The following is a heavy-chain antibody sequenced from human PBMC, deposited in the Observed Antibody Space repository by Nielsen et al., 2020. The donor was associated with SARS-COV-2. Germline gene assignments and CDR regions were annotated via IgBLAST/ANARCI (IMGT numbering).Heavy chain of an antibody. V-gene: IGHV3-73*01. J-gene: IGHJ6*02. CDR2: IRSKTNNYET. Sequence: GSLTLSCAASAFTFGDAIIHWVRHASGNWLEWVGRIRSKTNNYETSYAASVKGRFTISRDESKNMAYLQMSRLKTDDTAVYYCKHYYDMDVWGQGTTVTVAS. D-gene: IGHD2-21*01. CDR1: AFTFGDAI. CDR3: KHYYDMDV.